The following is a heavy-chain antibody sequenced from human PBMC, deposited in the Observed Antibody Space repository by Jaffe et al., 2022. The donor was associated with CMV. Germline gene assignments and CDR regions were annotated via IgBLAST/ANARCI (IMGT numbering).Heavy chain of an antibody. J-gene: IGHJ4*02. CDR2: ISGSGGST. CDR3: AKVPDSGYEPGGGYYFDY. CDR1: GFTFSSYA. Sequence: EVQLVESGGGLVQPGGSLRLSCAASGFTFSSYAMSWVRQAPGKGLEWVSAISGSGGSTYYADSVKGRFTISRDNSKNTLYLQMNSLRAEDTAVYYCAKVPDSGYEPGGGYYFDYWGQGTLVTVSS. D-gene: IGHD5-12*01. V-gene: IGHV3-23*04.